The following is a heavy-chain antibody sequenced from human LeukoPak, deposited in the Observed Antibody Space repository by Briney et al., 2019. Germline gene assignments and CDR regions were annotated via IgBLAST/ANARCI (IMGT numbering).Heavy chain of an antibody. J-gene: IGHJ3*02. V-gene: IGHV3-30*02. Sequence: GGSLRLSCAASGFTFSSYAMHWVRQAPGKGLEWVAFIRSDGSNKSYADSVKGRFTISRDNSKNTLYLQMNSLRTEDTAVYYCAKELDIVVVPAAAGDAFDIWGQGTMVTVSS. D-gene: IGHD2-2*03. CDR2: IRSDGSNK. CDR1: GFTFSSYA. CDR3: AKELDIVVVPAAAGDAFDI.